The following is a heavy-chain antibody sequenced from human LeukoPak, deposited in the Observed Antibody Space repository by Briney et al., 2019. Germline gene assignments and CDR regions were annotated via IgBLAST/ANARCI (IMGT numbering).Heavy chain of an antibody. D-gene: IGHD2-21*02. CDR1: GGSVTNTSGYY. J-gene: IGHJ3*02. CDR2: FYYRGNT. CDR3: ARRRSDPGALDI. V-gene: IGHV4-39*01. Sequence: KSSETLSLTCSVSGGSVTNTSGYYWAWIRQSPGKRLEWIGSFYYRGNTYYNLSLKSRLTISIDTSKNQFSLKMSSVTATDTAIYYCARRRSDPGALDIWGQGTQVTVSS.